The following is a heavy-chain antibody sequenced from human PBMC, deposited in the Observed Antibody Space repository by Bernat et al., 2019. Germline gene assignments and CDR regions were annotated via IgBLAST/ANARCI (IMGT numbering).Heavy chain of an antibody. CDR3: ARRYDSTAGYYERTSAGPRRRGGYDWFDH. Sequence: QVQLQESGPGLVKPSQTLSLTCTVSGGSISSGGYYWSWIRQHPGKGLEWIGYIYYSGSTYYNPSLKSRVTISVDTSKNQFSLKLSSVTAADTAVYYCARRYDSTAGYYERTSAGPRRRGGYDWFDHWGQGTLVTVSS. V-gene: IGHV4-31*03. CDR2: IYYSGST. J-gene: IGHJ5*02. CDR1: GGSISSGGYY. D-gene: IGHD3-22*01.